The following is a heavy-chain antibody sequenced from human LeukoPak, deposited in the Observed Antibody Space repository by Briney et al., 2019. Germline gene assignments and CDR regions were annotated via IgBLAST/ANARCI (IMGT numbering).Heavy chain of an antibody. CDR1: GFTFSSYW. J-gene: IGHJ4*02. Sequence: PGGSLRLSCAASGFTFSSYWMSWVRQAPGKGLEWIGRIYTSGSTNYSPSLKSRVTISVDTSKNQFSLKLSSVTAADTAVYYCARGPDYWGQGTLVTVSS. CDR2: IYTSGST. CDR3: ARGPDY. V-gene: IGHV4-4*08.